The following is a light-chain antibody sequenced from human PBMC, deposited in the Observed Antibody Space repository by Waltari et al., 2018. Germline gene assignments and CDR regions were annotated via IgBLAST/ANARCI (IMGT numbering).Light chain of an antibody. Sequence: QSVLTQPPSVSGAPGQRVTISCTGSSSNLGAGYDVHWYQQLPGTVPELLLYVNNNRPAGVPDRSSASKAGTLASLAITELQAEDEADYYCQSYDSSLTAWVFGGGTKLTVL. CDR1: SSNLGAGYD. V-gene: IGLV1-40*01. CDR2: VNN. CDR3: QSYDSSLTAWV. J-gene: IGLJ3*02.